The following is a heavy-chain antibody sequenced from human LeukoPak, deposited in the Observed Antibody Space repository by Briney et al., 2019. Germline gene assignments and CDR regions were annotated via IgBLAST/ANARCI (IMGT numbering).Heavy chain of an antibody. D-gene: IGHD6-13*01. V-gene: IGHV3-53*01. CDR2: IYSGGYT. Sequence: GGSLRLSCAVSGVTVSSNYMSWVRQAPGKGLEWVSIIYSGGYTFYAHSVKGRVTISRDNSKNTLYLQMNSLRAEDTAVYYCARTAAGTFFDYWGQGTLVTVSS. CDR1: GVTVSSNY. CDR3: ARTAAGTFFDY. J-gene: IGHJ4*02.